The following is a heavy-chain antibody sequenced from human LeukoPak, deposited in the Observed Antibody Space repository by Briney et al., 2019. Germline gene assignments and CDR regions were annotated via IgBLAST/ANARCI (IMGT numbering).Heavy chain of an antibody. CDR3: ARDPTPYYYDSSGYYPEVSDY. D-gene: IGHD3-22*01. CDR2: INPNSGGT. J-gene: IGHJ4*02. V-gene: IGHV1-2*02. CDR1: GYTFTSYY. Sequence: ASVKVSCKASGYTFTSYYMHWVRQAPGQGLEWMGWINPNSGGTNYAQKFQGRVTMTRDTSISTAYMELSRLRSDDTAVYYCARDPTPYYYDSSGYYPEVSDYWGQGTLVTVSS.